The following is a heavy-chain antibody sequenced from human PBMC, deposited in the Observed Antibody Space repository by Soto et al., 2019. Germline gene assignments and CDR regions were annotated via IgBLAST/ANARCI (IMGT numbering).Heavy chain of an antibody. V-gene: IGHV4-34*01. Sequence: QVQLQQWGAGLLKPSETLSLTCAVYGGSFSGYYWSWIRQPPGKGLEWIGEINHSGNTNYNPSLKSRVTISVDTSKNQFSLKLSSVTAADTAVYYCARGGRDGYTVWGQGTLVTVSS. CDR3: ARGGRDGYTV. CDR1: GGSFSGYY. J-gene: IGHJ4*02. CDR2: INHSGNT. D-gene: IGHD5-12*01.